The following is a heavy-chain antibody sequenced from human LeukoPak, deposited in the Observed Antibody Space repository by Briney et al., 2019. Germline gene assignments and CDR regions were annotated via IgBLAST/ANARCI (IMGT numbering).Heavy chain of an antibody. CDR2: ISSSGSTI. J-gene: IGHJ5*02. V-gene: IGHV3-48*04. D-gene: IGHD3-22*01. CDR3: ARIPAYYYDSSGYYPT. Sequence: GGSLRLSCAASGFTFSTYGMNWVRQTPGKGLEWVSYISSSGSTIYYADSVKGRFTISRDNAKNSLYLQMNSLRAEDTAVYYCARIPAYYYDSSGYYPTLGQGTLVTVSS. CDR1: GFTFSTYG.